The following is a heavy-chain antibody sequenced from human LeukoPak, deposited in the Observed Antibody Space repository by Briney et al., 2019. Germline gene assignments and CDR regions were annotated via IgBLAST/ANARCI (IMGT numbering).Heavy chain of an antibody. V-gene: IGHV1-2*02. CDR3: AREAFTTVTGATDAFDI. CDR2: INPKSGGA. J-gene: IGHJ3*02. CDR1: GYTSTNYG. D-gene: IGHD4-17*01. Sequence: EPSVKLSCKASGYTSTNYGISWVRQAPGQGLERMGWINPKSGGANSAQRFQGRVTMTRDTSISTTYMELSRLRSDDTAVYYCAREAFTTVTGATDAFDIWGQGTRVTVSS.